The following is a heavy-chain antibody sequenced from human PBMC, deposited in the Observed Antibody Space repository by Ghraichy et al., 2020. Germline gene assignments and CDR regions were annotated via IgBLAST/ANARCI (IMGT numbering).Heavy chain of an antibody. V-gene: IGHV3-21*01. D-gene: IGHD5-24*01. CDR3: ARNLEMATIFPFDY. J-gene: IGHJ4*01. CDR2: ISSSTSYI. Sequence: GGSLRLSCAASGFTFSSYSMSWVRQAPGKGLEWVSSISSSTSYIYYAGSVKGRFTISRDSARNSLFLQMNSLRAEDTAAYYCARNLEMATIFPFDYWGQEPWSPSPQ. CDR1: GFTFSSYS.